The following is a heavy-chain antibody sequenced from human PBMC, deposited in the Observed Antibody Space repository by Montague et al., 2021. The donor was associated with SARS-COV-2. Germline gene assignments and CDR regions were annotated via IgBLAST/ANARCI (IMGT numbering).Heavy chain of an antibody. CDR3: ARDAGTGGYDFLTGYYRVFDY. Sequence: SLRLSCAASGFTFSSYSMNWVRQAPGKRLEWVSYISISSSTIYYSDSXKGRFTISRDNAKNSLYLQMNSLRAEDTAVYYCARDAGTGGYDFLTGYYRVFDYWGQGTLVTVSS. CDR1: GFTFSSYS. J-gene: IGHJ4*02. CDR2: ISISSSTI. V-gene: IGHV3-48*04. D-gene: IGHD3-9*01.